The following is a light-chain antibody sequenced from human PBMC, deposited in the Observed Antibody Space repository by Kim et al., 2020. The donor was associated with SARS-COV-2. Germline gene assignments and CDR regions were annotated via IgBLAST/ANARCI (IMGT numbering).Light chain of an antibody. CDR2: TAS. CDR3: QQYMSYWEFT. V-gene: IGKV1-5*03. CDR1: ETIRDK. Sequence: QMTQSPSTLSASVGDRVTITCRASETIRDKLAWYQQKPGKAPKVLIHTASRLQGGVPSRFSGSGFGTEFTLTISGLQPEDFATYYCQQYMSYWEFTFGLGTKLEI. J-gene: IGKJ2*01.